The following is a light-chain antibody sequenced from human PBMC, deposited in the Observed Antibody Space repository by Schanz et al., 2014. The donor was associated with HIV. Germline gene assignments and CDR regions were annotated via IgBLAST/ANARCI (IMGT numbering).Light chain of an antibody. Sequence: QSALTQPASVSGSPGQSISISCTGTSGDVGSYNYVSWYQQHPGKAPKLMIYEVTKRPSGLSNRFSGSKSGNTASLTISGLLTEDEADYYCSSYAGSNNVIFGGGTKLTVL. J-gene: IGLJ2*01. CDR3: SSYAGSNNVI. CDR2: EVT. V-gene: IGLV2-14*01. CDR1: SGDVGSYNY.